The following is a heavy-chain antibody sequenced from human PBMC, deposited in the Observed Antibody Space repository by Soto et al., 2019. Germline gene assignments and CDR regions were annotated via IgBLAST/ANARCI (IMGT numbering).Heavy chain of an antibody. CDR3: ARRVSDYGDYGPFDY. D-gene: IGHD4-17*01. CDR2: IYYSGST. J-gene: IGHJ4*02. Sequence: QLQLQESGPGLVKPSETLSLTCTVSGGSISSSSYYWGWIRQPPGKGLEWIGSIYYSGSTYYNPSLKSRVTISVDTSKTQFSLKLSSVTAAATAVYSCARRVSDYGDYGPFDYWGQGTLVTVSS. CDR1: GGSISSSSYY. V-gene: IGHV4-39*01.